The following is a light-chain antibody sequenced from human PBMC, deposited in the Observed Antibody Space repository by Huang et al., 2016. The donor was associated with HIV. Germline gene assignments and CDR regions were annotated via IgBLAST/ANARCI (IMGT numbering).Light chain of an antibody. V-gene: IGKV1-9*01. CDR2: GAS. CDR3: QQLHDYPVT. J-gene: IGKJ5*01. Sequence: IQLTQSPSSLSASVGDRVIITCRASQDISNSLAWYQQKPGKAPKSLIFGASTLQSGVASRFSGSASGTYFTLTINGLQPEDFATYYCQQLHDYPVTFGQGTRLDIE. CDR1: QDISNS.